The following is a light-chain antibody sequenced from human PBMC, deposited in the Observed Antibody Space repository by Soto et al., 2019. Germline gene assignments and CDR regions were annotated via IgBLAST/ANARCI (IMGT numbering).Light chain of an antibody. CDR1: QSISTW. CDR3: QQYHTFSIA. J-gene: IGKJ5*01. V-gene: IGKV1-5*01. Sequence: DIQMTQSPSTLSASVGDSVTVPFRASQSISTWLAWYQQKPGRAPKLLIYDSSSLESGVPSRFSGSGSGTDFTLTISGLQPDDFATYYCQQYHTFSIAFGQGTRLEIK. CDR2: DSS.